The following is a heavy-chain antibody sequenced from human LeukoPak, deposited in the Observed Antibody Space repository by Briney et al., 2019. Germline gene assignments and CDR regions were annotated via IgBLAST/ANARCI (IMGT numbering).Heavy chain of an antibody. Sequence: GGSLRLSCAASGFTFDDYGMSWVRQAPGKGLEWVSGINWIGGSTGYADSVKGRFTITRDKATNSPYLQLNSLRAEDTALYHCAREPELLDGSGSSYGMDVWGQGTTVTVSS. CDR1: GFTFDDYG. CDR2: INWIGGST. J-gene: IGHJ6*02. V-gene: IGHV3-20*01. CDR3: AREPELLDGSGSSYGMDV. D-gene: IGHD3-10*01.